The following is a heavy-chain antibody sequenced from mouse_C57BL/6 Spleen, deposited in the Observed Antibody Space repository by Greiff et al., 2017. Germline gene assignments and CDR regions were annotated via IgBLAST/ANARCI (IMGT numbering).Heavy chain of an antibody. J-gene: IGHJ4*01. CDR3: ARERNDYYAMDY. CDR1: GYSITSGYY. V-gene: IGHV3-6*01. CDR2: ISYDGSN. Sequence: EVQLQQSGPGLVKPSQSLSLTCSVTGYSITSGYYWNWIRQFPGNKLEWMGYISYDGSNNYNPSLKNRISITRDTSKNQFFLKLNSVTTEDTATYYCARERNDYYAMDYWGQGTSVTVSS.